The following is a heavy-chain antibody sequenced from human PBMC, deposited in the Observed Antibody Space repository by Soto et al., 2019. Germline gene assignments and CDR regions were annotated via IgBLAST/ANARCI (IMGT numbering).Heavy chain of an antibody. CDR3: ASGGNCGGDCYSSGMDV. J-gene: IGHJ6*02. Sequence: SVKVSCKTSGGTFSSYAISWVRQARGQGLEWMGGIIPIFGTANYAQKFQGRVTITADESTSTAYMELSSLRSEDTAVYYCASGGNCGGDCYSSGMDVWGQGTTVTVSS. V-gene: IGHV1-69*13. CDR1: GGTFSSYA. D-gene: IGHD2-21*02. CDR2: IIPIFGTA.